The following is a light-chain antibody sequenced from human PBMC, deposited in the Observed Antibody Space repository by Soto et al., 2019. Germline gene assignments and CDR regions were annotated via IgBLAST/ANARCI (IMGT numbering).Light chain of an antibody. Sequence: EIVLTQSPGTLSLSPWERATLSCRASQSVSSNYLAWYQQKPGQAPRLLIYGASSRATGIPDRFSGSGSGTDFTLTISRLEPEDFAVYYCQQYGSFFGPGTKVDIK. J-gene: IGKJ3*01. V-gene: IGKV3-20*01. CDR2: GAS. CDR1: QSVSSNY. CDR3: QQYGSF.